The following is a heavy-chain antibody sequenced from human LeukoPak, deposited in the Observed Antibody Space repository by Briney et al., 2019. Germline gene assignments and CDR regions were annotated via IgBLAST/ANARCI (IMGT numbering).Heavy chain of an antibody. D-gene: IGHD3-22*01. CDR1: GFTFSSYV. Sequence: GGSLRLSCAASGFTFSSYVMSWVRQAPGKGLEWVSAISGSGGSTYYADSVKGRFTISRDNSKNTLYLQMNSLRAEDTAVYYCAKSLGYYYDSSGYYSHDAFDIWGQGTMVTVSS. V-gene: IGHV3-23*01. J-gene: IGHJ3*02. CDR2: ISGSGGST. CDR3: AKSLGYYYDSSGYYSHDAFDI.